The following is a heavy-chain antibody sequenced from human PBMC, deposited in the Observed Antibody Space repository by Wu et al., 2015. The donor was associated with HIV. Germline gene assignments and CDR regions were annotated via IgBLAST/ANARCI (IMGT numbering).Heavy chain of an antibody. CDR2: ISAYNGNT. Sequence: QVQLVQSGAEVKKPGASVKVSCKASGYTFTSYGISWVRQAPGQGLEWMGWISAYNGNTNYAQKLQGRVTMTTDTSTSTAYMELKGSLRSDDTAVYYCAREGQYYDSSGYLDYWGQGTLVTVSS. V-gene: IGHV1-18*01. J-gene: IGHJ4*02. D-gene: IGHD3-22*01. CDR3: AREGQYYDSSGYLDY. CDR1: GYTFTSYG.